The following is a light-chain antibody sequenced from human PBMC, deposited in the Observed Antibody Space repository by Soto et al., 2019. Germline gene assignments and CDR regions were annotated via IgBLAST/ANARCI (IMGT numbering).Light chain of an antibody. V-gene: IGKV3-11*01. J-gene: IGKJ3*01. CDR2: DAS. CDR1: QNVSTY. CDR3: QQRTNSLT. Sequence: EIVLTQSPATLSLSPGERATLSCRASQNVSTYLAWYQQKPGQAPRLLIYDASNRATGIPARFSGSGSGTDFTLTIISLEPEDFAVYYCQQRTNSLTFGPGTKVDIK.